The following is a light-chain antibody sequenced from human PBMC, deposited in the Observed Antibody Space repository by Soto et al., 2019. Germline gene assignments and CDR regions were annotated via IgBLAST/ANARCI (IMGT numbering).Light chain of an antibody. CDR2: DAS. J-gene: IGKJ2*01. Sequence: EIVLTQSPATLSLAPGERATLSCRASQSVSSYFAWYQQKPGQAPRLLIYDASNRATGIQARFSGSGSGTDYTLTISSLKPEDFAVYYCQQRSNWPSYTFGQWTKLEIK. CDR1: QSVSSY. V-gene: IGKV3-11*01. CDR3: QQRSNWPSYT.